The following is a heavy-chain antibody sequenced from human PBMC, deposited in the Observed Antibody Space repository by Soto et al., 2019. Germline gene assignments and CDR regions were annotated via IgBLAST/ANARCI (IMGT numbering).Heavy chain of an antibody. CDR3: AKEGNYYMDV. CDR1: GFTVSNYA. J-gene: IGHJ6*03. V-gene: IGHV3-23*01. Sequence: GGSLRLSCATPGFTVSNYAMSWVRQAPGKGLEWVSGISGSGGSSYYADSVKGRFTISRDNSKNTLNLQMDSLRAEDTAVYYCAKEGNYYMDVWGKGTTVTVSS. CDR2: ISGSGGSS.